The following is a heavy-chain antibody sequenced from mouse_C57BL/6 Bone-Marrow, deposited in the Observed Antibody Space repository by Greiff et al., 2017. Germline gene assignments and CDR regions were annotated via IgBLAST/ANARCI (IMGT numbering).Heavy chain of an antibody. J-gene: IGHJ2*01. V-gene: IGHV1-11*01. CDR3: GGVLLLRDY. Sequence: VQLQQSGAELASPGASVTLSCKASGYTFTDHIMNWAKKRPGPGLARIGRIYPVRGETNYNQKCMGKATFSVDRSSSTVYMVLNSLTSEGPAVYYCGGVLLLRDYWGQGATLTVSS. D-gene: IGHD1-1*01. CDR1: GYTFTDHI. CDR2: IYPVRGET.